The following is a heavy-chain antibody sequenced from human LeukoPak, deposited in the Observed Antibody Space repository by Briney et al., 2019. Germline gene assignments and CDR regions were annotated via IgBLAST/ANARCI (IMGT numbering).Heavy chain of an antibody. J-gene: IGHJ4*02. Sequence: PGGSLRLSCAASGFTFSKYCLHWVRQAPGKGLVWVSHINSDGSSTTYADSVKGRFTISRDNAKNTLYLQINSLRAEDTAVYYCGKDGPVISYWGQGTVVTVSS. CDR3: GKDGPVISY. CDR2: INSDGSST. V-gene: IGHV3-74*03. D-gene: IGHD2-21*01. CDR1: GFTFSKYC.